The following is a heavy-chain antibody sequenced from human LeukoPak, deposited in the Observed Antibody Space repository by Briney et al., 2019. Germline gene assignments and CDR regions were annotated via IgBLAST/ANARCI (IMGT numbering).Heavy chain of an antibody. V-gene: IGHV2-70*11. CDR2: IDWDDDK. CDR3: ARSRLYYYNSSGYFDAFDI. CDR1: GFSLSTSGMC. Sequence: SGPTLVNPTQTLTLTCTFSGFSLSTSGMCVSWIRQPPGKALEWLARIDWDDDKYYSTSLKTRLTISKDTSKNQVVLTMTNMDPVDTATYYCARSRLYYYNSSGYFDAFDIRGQGTMVTVSS. D-gene: IGHD3-22*01. J-gene: IGHJ3*02.